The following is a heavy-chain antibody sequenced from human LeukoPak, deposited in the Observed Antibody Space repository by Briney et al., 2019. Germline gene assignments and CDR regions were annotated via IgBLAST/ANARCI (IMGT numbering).Heavy chain of an antibody. CDR2: ISYDGGNI. CDR1: GFIFSSYG. CDR3: AKRGYCRGGTCFSHDAFDI. D-gene: IGHD2-15*01. Sequence: GGPLRLSCAASGFIFSSYGMHWVRQAPGKGLEWVAVISYDGGNISYTDSVKGRFTISRDNSKNTLYLQMNSLRAEDTAVYYCAKRGYCRGGTCFSHDAFDIWGQGTMVTVSS. V-gene: IGHV3-30*18. J-gene: IGHJ3*02.